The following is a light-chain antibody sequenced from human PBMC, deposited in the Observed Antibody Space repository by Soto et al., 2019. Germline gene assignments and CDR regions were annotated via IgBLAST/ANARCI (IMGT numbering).Light chain of an antibody. Sequence: DIQMTQSPSTLSASVGDRVTITCRASQSISSWLAWYQQKPGKAPKLLIYKASSLESRVSSRFSGSGSWTEFTLTTRSLQPDDFATYYCQQYNSYPWTFGQGTKVEIK. CDR3: QQYNSYPWT. V-gene: IGKV1-5*03. J-gene: IGKJ1*01. CDR2: KAS. CDR1: QSISSW.